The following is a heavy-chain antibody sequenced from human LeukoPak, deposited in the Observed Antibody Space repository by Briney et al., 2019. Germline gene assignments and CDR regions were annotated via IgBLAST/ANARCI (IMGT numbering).Heavy chain of an antibody. CDR3: AKDWSTGYCSSTSCPHPD. Sequence: PGGSLRLSCAASRFTFSTYVMSWVRQAPGKGLEWVSGISGSGGCTSYADSVKGRFTISRDNSENTLYLEMNSLRAEDTAVYYCAKDWSTGYCSSTSCPHPDWGQGTLVTVSA. J-gene: IGHJ4*02. D-gene: IGHD2-2*01. V-gene: IGHV3-23*01. CDR1: RFTFSTYV. CDR2: ISGSGGCT.